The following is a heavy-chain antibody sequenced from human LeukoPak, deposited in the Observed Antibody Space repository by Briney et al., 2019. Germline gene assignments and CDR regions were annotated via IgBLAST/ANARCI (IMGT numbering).Heavy chain of an antibody. D-gene: IGHD3-16*01. CDR2: INPSGGST. Sequence: ASVKVSCKASGYTFANYYIHLVRQAPGQGLEWMGIINPSGGSTSYAQKFQGRVTVTRDMSTSTVYMELSSLRSEDTAVYYCARGGGRSTEGGVWFYYYYMDVWGKGTTVTVSS. J-gene: IGHJ6*03. CDR1: GYTFANYY. V-gene: IGHV1-46*01. CDR3: ARGGGRSTEGGVWFYYYYMDV.